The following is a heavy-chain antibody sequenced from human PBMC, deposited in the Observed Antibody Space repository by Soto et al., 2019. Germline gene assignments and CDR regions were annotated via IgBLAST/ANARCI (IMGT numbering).Heavy chain of an antibody. J-gene: IGHJ4*02. V-gene: IGHV3-48*03. D-gene: IGHD3-22*01. CDR1: GFTFSSYE. Sequence: GGSLRLSCVGSGFTFSSYEMNWVRQAPGKGLEWVSNIRSSGRSINYADSVKGRFTISRDNAKNSLYLQMNSLRAEDTAVYYCTRVRDSNDYWGQGTLVT. CDR2: IRSSGRSI. CDR3: TRVRDSNDY.